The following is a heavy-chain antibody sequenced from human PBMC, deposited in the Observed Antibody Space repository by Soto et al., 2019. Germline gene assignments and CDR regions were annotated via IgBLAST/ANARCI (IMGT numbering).Heavy chain of an antibody. V-gene: IGHV4-39*01. J-gene: IGHJ4*02. D-gene: IGHD4-17*01. Sequence: FLAGTFTRPPIPGSIYYCGWSRQRPGKGLEWIGSIYYSGSTYYNPSLKSRVTISVDTSKNQFSLKLSSVTAADTAVYYCARSMTTVVTLDYWGQGTLVTVSS. CDR1: RPPIPGSIYY. CDR2: IYYSGST. CDR3: ARSMTTVVTLDY.